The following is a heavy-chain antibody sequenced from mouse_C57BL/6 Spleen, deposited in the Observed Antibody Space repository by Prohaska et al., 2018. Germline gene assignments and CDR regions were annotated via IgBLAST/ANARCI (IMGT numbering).Heavy chain of an antibody. J-gene: IGHJ3*01. V-gene: IGHV6-3*01. CDR1: GFTFSNYW. CDR2: IRLKSDNYAI. CDR3: TGPAAWFAY. Sequence: EVKLEESGGGLVQPGGSMKLSCVASGFTFSNYWMNWVRQSPEKGLEWVAQIRLKSDNYAIHYAESVKGRFTISRDDSKSSVYLQMNNLRAEDTGIYYCTGPAAWFAYWGQGTLVTVSA.